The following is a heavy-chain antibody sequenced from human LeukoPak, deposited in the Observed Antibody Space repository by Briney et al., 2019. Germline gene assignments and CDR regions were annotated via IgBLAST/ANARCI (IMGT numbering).Heavy chain of an antibody. CDR3: ARAVSWFDAFDI. D-gene: IGHD6-13*01. CDR1: GGSISSSSYY. Sequence: SETLSLTCTVSGGSISSSSYYWGWIRQPPGKGLEWIGSIYYSGSTYYNPSLKSRVTISVDTSKNQFSLKLSSVTAADTAVYYCARAVSWFDAFDIWGQGTMVTVSS. J-gene: IGHJ3*02. V-gene: IGHV4-39*07. CDR2: IYYSGST.